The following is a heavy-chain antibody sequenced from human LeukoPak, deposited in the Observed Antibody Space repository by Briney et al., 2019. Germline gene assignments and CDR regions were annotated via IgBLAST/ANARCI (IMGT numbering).Heavy chain of an antibody. D-gene: IGHD3-9*01. V-gene: IGHV3-73*01. J-gene: IGHJ6*03. CDR1: GFTFSGSA. CDR2: IRSTANGYAT. CDR3: ATGSFDIYYYYYMDV. Sequence: TGGSLRLSCAASGFTFSGSALHWVRQASGKGLEWVGRIRSTANGYATAYAASVKGRFTISRDDSKNTAYLQMNSLRAADTAIYYCATGSFDIYYYYYMDVWGKGTTVTISS.